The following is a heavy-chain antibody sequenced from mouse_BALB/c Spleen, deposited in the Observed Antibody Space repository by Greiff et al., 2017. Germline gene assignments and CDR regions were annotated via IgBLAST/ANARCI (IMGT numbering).Heavy chain of an antibody. CDR3: ARSYYGSAWFAY. D-gene: IGHD2-9*01. Sequence: QVQLQQSGAELVRPGTSVKVSCKASGYAFTNYLIEWVQQRPGQGLEWIGVINPGSGGTNYNEKFKGKATLTADKSSSTAYMQLSSLTSDDSAVYFCARSYYGSAWFAYWGQGTLVTVSA. CDR1: GYAFTNYL. J-gene: IGHJ3*01. V-gene: IGHV1-54*01. CDR2: INPGSGGT.